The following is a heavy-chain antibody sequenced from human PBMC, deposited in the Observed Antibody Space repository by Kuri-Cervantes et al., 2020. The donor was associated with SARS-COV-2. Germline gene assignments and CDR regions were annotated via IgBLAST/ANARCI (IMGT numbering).Heavy chain of an antibody. CDR2: ISWDGGST. Sequence: GGSLRLSCAASGFTFDDYAMHWVRQAPGKGLEWVSLISWDGGSTYYADSVKGRFTISRDNSKNSLYLQMNSLRAEDTAVYYCARRRSGFDYWGQGTLVTVSS. J-gene: IGHJ4*02. D-gene: IGHD3-10*01. V-gene: IGHV3-43D*03. CDR1: GFTFDDYA. CDR3: ARRRSGFDY.